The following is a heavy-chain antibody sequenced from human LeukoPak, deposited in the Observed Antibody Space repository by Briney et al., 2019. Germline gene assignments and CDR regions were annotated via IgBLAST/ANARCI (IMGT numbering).Heavy chain of an antibody. Sequence: ASVKVSCKASGYTFTGYYMHWVRQAPGQGLEWMGWINPNSGGTNYAQKFQGRVTMTRDTSISTAYMELSRLRSDDTAVYYCARGVFGKMAKMLFDYWGQGTLVTVSS. CDR2: INPNSGGT. CDR3: ARGVFGKMAKMLFDY. V-gene: IGHV1-2*02. CDR1: GYTFTGYY. J-gene: IGHJ4*02. D-gene: IGHD5-24*01.